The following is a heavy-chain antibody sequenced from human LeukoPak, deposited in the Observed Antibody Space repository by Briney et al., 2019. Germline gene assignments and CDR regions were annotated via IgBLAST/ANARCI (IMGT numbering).Heavy chain of an antibody. J-gene: IGHJ4*02. CDR2: IWYDGSNK. D-gene: IGHD3-22*01. V-gene: IGHV3-33*01. CDR3: ARERYYDSSGYYYAYYFDY. CDR1: GFTFSSYG. Sequence: GGSLRLSCAASGFTFSSYGMHWVRQAPGKGLEWVAVIWYDGSNKYYVDSVKGRFTISRDNSKNTLYLQMNSLRAEDTAVYYCARERYYDSSGYYYAYYFDYWGQGTLVTVSS.